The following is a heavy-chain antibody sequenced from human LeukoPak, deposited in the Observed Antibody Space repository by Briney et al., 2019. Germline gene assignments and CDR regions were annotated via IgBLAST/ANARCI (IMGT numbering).Heavy chain of an antibody. J-gene: IGHJ4*02. V-gene: IGHV1-18*01. CDR3: ARDTSGTYSPFDY. D-gene: IGHD3-10*01. Sequence: ASEKVSCKASGYTFTSYGLSWVRQAPGQGLEWMGWISASNDNTHYAQKLQGRVTMTTDTSTSTAYMELKSLTSDDTAVYYCARDTSGTYSPFDYWGQGTLVTVSS. CDR2: ISASNDNT. CDR1: GYTFTSYG.